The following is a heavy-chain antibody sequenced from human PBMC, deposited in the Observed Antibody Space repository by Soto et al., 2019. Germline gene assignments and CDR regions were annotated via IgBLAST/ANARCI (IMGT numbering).Heavy chain of an antibody. D-gene: IGHD3-16*01. CDR1: GYTFTSYY. CDR3: AGSLDLGNYGMDV. Sequence: GASVKVSCKASGYTFTSYYMHWVRQAPGQGLEWMGIINPSGGSTSYAQKFQGRVTMTRDTSTGTVYMELSSLRSEDTAVYYCAGSLDLGNYGMDVWGQGTTVTVSS. CDR2: INPSGGST. V-gene: IGHV1-46*01. J-gene: IGHJ6*02.